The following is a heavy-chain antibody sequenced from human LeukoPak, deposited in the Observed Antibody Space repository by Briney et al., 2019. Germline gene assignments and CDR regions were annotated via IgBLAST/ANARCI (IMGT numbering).Heavy chain of an antibody. Sequence: GGSLRLSCAASGIMFSDSAMYWVRQAPGKGLECVAVITDNYNTYYGDSVKGRFPVSRDNSKKTLYLQMNSLRVDDTALYHCVKGACSSGCSGNYWGQGTRVIVSS. V-gene: IGHV3-23*01. CDR1: GIMFSDSA. CDR3: VKGACSSGCSGNY. J-gene: IGHJ4*02. CDR2: ITDNYNT. D-gene: IGHD6-19*01.